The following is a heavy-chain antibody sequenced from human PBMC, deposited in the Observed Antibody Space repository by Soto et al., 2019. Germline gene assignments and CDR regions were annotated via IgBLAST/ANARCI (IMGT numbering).Heavy chain of an antibody. Sequence: QVQLLQSGAEVKKPGASVKVSCKASGYTFTNYYIHWVRQAPGQGLEWMGIIDPSGGSTTYAQKFQGRVTMTRDTSTSTVYMELSSLRSEDTALYYCARESSVVVTATVDIFYNYSGLDVWGQGTTVTVSS. CDR2: IDPSGGST. D-gene: IGHD2-21*02. CDR3: ARESSVVVTATVDIFYNYSGLDV. CDR1: GYTFTNYY. J-gene: IGHJ6*02. V-gene: IGHV1-46*01.